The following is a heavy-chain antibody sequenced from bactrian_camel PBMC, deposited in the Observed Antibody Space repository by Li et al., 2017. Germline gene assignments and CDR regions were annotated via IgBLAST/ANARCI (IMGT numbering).Heavy chain of an antibody. Sequence: HVQLVESGRELVTPGGSLRVSCVASGLTLSANFMSWVRQAPGKGLEWVSTMFKDGRTTYYRDSVKGRFTISRDNAKNSLYLQMNNLKTEDTAMYYCVKGQSELWDFGYWGQGTQVTVS. J-gene: IGHJ6*01. D-gene: IGHD5*01. CDR1: GLTLSANF. CDR2: MFKDGRTT. V-gene: IGHV3-2*01. CDR3: VKGQSELWDFGY.